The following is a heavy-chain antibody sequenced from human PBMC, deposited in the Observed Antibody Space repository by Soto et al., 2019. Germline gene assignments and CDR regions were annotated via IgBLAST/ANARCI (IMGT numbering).Heavy chain of an antibody. CDR2: IIPIFSTA. D-gene: IGHD6-6*01. CDR3: ARDREYSRPYYYGRDV. J-gene: IGHJ6*02. CDR1: GGTFSSYA. Sequence: ASVEVCCEASGGTFSSYASRWVRQAPGQGLEWMGGIIPIFSTANYAQKFQGRVTMTADASTSTAYMELSRLRSDDTAVYYCARDREYSRPYYYGRDVGGQGTTVTFSS. V-gene: IGHV1-69*13.